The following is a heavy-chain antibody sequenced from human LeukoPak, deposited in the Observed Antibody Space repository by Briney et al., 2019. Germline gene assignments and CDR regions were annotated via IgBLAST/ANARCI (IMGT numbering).Heavy chain of an antibody. J-gene: IGHJ3*02. D-gene: IGHD3-3*01. CDR3: AGTRITIFGVVLYAFDI. V-gene: IGHV4-59*01. Sequence: SSETLSLTCTVSDGSITSFYWSWIRQSPGKGLEWIGYIYYSGSTNYNPSLKSRVTISVDTSKNQFSLKLSSVTAADTAVYYCAGTRITIFGVVLYAFDIWGQGTMVTVSS. CDR2: IYYSGST. CDR1: DGSITSFY.